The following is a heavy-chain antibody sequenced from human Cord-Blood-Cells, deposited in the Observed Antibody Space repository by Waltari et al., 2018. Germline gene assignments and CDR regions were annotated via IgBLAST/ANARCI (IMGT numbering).Heavy chain of an antibody. J-gene: IGHJ4*02. CDR2: INPNSGGT. D-gene: IGHD3-22*01. V-gene: IGHV1-2*02. CDR3: ARDWVYYYDSSGYYYFDY. Sequence: QVQLVQSGAEVKKPGASVKVSCKASGYTFTGYYMLWVRTPPRQGLEWMGWINPNSGGTNYAQKFQGRVTMTRDTSISTAYMELSRLRSDDTAVYYCARDWVYYYDSSGYYYFDYWGQGTLVTVSS. CDR1: GYTFTGYY.